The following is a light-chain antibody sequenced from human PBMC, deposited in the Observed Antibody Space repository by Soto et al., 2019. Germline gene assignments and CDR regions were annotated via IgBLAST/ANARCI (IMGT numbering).Light chain of an antibody. J-gene: IGLJ3*02. Sequence: QSVLTQPASVSGWPGQSITIYCTGTSSDVGGSIYVSWYQLSPGKAPKLLIYDVDRPSGVSNRFSGSKSGYTASLTISGLQAEDEADYYCNSYTSSGTVVFGGGTKVTVL. V-gene: IGLV2-14*01. CDR1: SSDVGGSIY. CDR3: NSYTSSGTVV. CDR2: DV.